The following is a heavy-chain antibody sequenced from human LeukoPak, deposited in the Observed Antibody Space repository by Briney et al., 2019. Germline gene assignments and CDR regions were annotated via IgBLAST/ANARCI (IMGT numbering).Heavy chain of an antibody. CDR3: ARQGRIAAAGTISPSYYYYMDV. CDR2: IYTSGSN. D-gene: IGHD6-13*01. Sequence: SETLSLTCTVSGGSISSYYWSWVRQPPGKGLEWIGYIYTSGSNNYNPSLKSRVTISVDTPKNQFSLKLSTVTAADTAVYYCARQGRIAAAGTISPSYYYYMDVWGKGTTVTVSS. V-gene: IGHV4-4*09. J-gene: IGHJ6*03. CDR1: GGSISSYY.